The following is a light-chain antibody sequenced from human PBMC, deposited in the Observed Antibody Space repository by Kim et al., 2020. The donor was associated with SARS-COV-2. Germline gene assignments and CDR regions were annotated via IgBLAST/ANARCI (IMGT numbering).Light chain of an antibody. Sequence: EIVLTQSPVTLSLSPGERVTLSCRASQSVNSIYLAWYQQKPGQAPRPLIHAASTRATGIPDRFSGSGSGTDFTLTISRLEPEDFAVYYCQQYDDSPYTFGQGTKLEI. V-gene: IGKV3-20*01. CDR1: QSVNSIY. J-gene: IGKJ2*01. CDR2: AAS. CDR3: QQYDDSPYT.